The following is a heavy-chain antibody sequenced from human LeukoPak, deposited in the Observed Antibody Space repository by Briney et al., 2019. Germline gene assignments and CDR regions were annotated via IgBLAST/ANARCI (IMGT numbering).Heavy chain of an antibody. CDR2: ISWNSGSI. J-gene: IGHJ4*02. Sequence: GGSLRLSCAASGFTFDDYAMHWVRQAPGKGLEWVSGISWNSGSIGYADSVKGRFTISRDNAKNSLYLQMNSLRAEDTAVYYCARGGLGNFDWGQGTLVTVSS. V-gene: IGHV3-9*01. D-gene: IGHD4-23*01. CDR3: ARGGLGNFD. CDR1: GFTFDDYA.